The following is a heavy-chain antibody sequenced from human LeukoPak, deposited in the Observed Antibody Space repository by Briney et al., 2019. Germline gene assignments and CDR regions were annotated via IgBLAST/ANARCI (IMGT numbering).Heavy chain of an antibody. CDR1: GYTFTGYY. D-gene: IGHD6-6*01. J-gene: IGHJ6*02. CDR2: INPNSGGT. Sequence: GASVKVSCKASGYTFTGYYMHWVRQAPGQGLEWMGWINPNSGGTNYAQKFQGRVTMTRDTSISTAYMELSRLRSDDAAVYYCARDQELAYRPYYYYGMDVWGQGTTVTVSS. V-gene: IGHV1-2*02. CDR3: ARDQELAYRPYYYYGMDV.